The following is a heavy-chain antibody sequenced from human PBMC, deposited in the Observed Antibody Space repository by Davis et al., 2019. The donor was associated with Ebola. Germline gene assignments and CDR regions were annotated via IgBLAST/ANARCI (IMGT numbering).Heavy chain of an antibody. D-gene: IGHD3-3*01. Sequence: GESLKISCAASGFTFSSYWMSWVRQAPGKGLEWVANIKQDGSEKYYVDSVKGRFTISRDNAKNSLYLQMNSLRAEDTAVYYCARDGVVRAFDYWGQGTLVTVSS. V-gene: IGHV3-7*01. CDR3: ARDGVVRAFDY. CDR2: IKQDGSEK. CDR1: GFTFSSYW. J-gene: IGHJ4*02.